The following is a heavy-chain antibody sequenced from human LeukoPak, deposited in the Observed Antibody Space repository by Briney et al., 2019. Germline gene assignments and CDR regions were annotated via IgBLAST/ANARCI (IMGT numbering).Heavy chain of an antibody. J-gene: IGHJ4*02. CDR1: GYTFTSYG. Sequence: ASVKVSCKASGYTFTSYGISWVRQAPGQGLEWMGWISAYNGNTNYAQKLQGRVTMTTDTSTSTAYMELRSPRSDDTAVYYCAREGTYYYDSSGYLGPDYWGQGTLVTVSS. D-gene: IGHD3-22*01. CDR3: AREGTYYYDSSGYLGPDY. CDR2: ISAYNGNT. V-gene: IGHV1-18*01.